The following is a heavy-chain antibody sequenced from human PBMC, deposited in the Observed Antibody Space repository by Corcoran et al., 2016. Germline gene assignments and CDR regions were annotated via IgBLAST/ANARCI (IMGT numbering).Heavy chain of an antibody. J-gene: IGHJ5*02. D-gene: IGHD5-18*01. CDR1: GGSISSSNW. CDR3: ARVRDTAIPWAYNWFDP. V-gene: IGHV4-4*02. Sequence: QVQLQESGPGLVKPSGTLSLTCAVSGGSISSSNWWSWVRQPPGKGLEWIGEIYHSGSTNYNPSLKSRVTISVDKSKNQFSLKLSSVAAADTAVYYCARVRDTAIPWAYNWFDPWGQGTLVTVSS. CDR2: IYHSGST.